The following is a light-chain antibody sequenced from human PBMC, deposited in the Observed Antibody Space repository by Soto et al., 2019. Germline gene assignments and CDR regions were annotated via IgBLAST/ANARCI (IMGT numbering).Light chain of an antibody. V-gene: IGLV2-8*01. Sequence: QSALTQPPSASGSPGQSVTISCTGTSSDVGGYNYVSWYQQHPGKAPKLMIYEVSKRPSGVPDRFSGSKSGNTASLTVSGLQAEDEADYYYSSYAGSNPLFGGGTKVTVL. CDR2: EVS. J-gene: IGLJ2*01. CDR3: SSYAGSNPL. CDR1: SSDVGGYNY.